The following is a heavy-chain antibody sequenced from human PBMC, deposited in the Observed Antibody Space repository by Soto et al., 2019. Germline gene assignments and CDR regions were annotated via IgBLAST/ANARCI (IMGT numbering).Heavy chain of an antibody. CDR2: ISSSSSTI. J-gene: IGHJ6*04. CDR3: ARDRIYYDQPPRSYYYGMDV. D-gene: IGHD3-22*01. CDR1: GFTFSSYS. V-gene: IGHV3-48*02. Sequence: EVQLVESGGGLVQPGGSLRLSCAASGFTFSSYSMNWVRQAPGKGLEWVSYISSSSSTIYYADSVKGRFTISRDNAKNSLYLQMNSLRDEDTAVYYCARDRIYYDQPPRSYYYGMDVWGKGTTVTVSS.